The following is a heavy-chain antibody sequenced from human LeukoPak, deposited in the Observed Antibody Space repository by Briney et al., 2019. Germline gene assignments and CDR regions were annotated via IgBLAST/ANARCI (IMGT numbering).Heavy chain of an antibody. J-gene: IGHJ6*02. CDR2: MLSSGDFI. CDR1: GFSFSSNG. Sequence: PGRSLRLSCAASGFSFSSNGMHWVRQAPGKGLEWVSYMLSSGDFIYYADSVKGRFTISRDNTQNSAYLQMDSLRDDDTAVYYCARGHYGLDVWGQGTTVTVSS. CDR3: ARGHYGLDV. V-gene: IGHV3-21*05.